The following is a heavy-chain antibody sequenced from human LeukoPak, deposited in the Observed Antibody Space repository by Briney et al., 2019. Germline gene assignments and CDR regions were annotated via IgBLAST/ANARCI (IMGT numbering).Heavy chain of an antibody. D-gene: IGHD3-10*01. V-gene: IGHV3-9*01. Sequence: PGGSLRLSCAVSGFTFDGHAMHWVRQAPGKGLEWVAGISWNSGIIAYADSVKGRFTISRDNAKNSLYLQMNSLRPEDTAMYYCVKAKGPMVRGDGMDVWGQGTAVTASS. CDR1: GFTFDGHA. CDR2: ISWNSGII. CDR3: VKAKGPMVRGDGMDV. J-gene: IGHJ6*02.